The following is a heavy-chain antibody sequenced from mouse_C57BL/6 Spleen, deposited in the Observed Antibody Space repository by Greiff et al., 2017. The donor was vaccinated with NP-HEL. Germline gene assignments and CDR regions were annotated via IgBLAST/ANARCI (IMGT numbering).Heavy chain of an antibody. D-gene: IGHD1-1*01. J-gene: IGHJ1*03. CDR2: INPYNGDT. Sequence: EVQLVESGPELVKPGDSVKISCKASGYSFTGYFMNWVMQSHGQSLEWIGRINPYNGDTFYNQKFKGKATLTVDKSSSTAHMELRSLTSEDSAVYYCARNGSSYDWYFDVWGTGTTVTVSS. CDR3: ARNGSSYDWYFDV. CDR1: GYSFTGYF. V-gene: IGHV1-20*01.